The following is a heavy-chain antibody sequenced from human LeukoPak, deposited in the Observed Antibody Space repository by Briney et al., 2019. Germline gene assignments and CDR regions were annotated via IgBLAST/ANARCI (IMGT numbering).Heavy chain of an antibody. V-gene: IGHV4-59*01. Sequence: SETLSLTCTVSGGSIGYFCWSWIRQPPGKGLEWIGSIYYSGITYYNPSLKTRVTISVDTSKNQFSLRLNSMTAADTAVYYCARAGDYNNYVFDHWGQGTLVTVSS. CDR2: IYYSGIT. D-gene: IGHD4-11*01. J-gene: IGHJ4*02. CDR1: GGSIGYFC. CDR3: ARAGDYNNYVFDH.